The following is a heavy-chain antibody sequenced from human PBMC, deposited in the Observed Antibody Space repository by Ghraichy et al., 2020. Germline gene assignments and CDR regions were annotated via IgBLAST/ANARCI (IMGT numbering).Heavy chain of an antibody. Sequence: ESPNISCSVSGGSIGTDYWGWIRQPPGKGLEWIGYVYYTGSTSYNPSLKSRLTISVDTSKNQFSLKLASVTAADTAVYYCARVAAAALRGDWFDPWGQGTLVTVSS. D-gene: IGHD3-3*02. J-gene: IGHJ5*02. CDR2: VYYTGST. CDR1: GGSIGTDY. V-gene: IGHV4-59*01. CDR3: ARVAAAALRGDWFDP.